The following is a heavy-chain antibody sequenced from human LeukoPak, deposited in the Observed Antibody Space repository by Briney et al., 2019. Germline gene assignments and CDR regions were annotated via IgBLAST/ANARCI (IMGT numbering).Heavy chain of an antibody. CDR2: IYYSGST. CDR3: ARSLTLLWDFDY. Sequence: PSETLSLTCTVSGGSISSYYWSWIRQPPGKGLEWIGYIYYSGSTNYNPSLKSRVTISVDTSKNQFSLKLSSVTAADTAVYYCARSLTLLWDFDYWGQGTLVTVSS. J-gene: IGHJ4*02. D-gene: IGHD4/OR15-4a*01. CDR1: GGSISSYY. V-gene: IGHV4-59*08.